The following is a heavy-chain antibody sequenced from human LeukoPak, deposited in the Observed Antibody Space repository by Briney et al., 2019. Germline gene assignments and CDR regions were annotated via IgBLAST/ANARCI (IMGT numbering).Heavy chain of an antibody. V-gene: IGHV4-59*12. J-gene: IGHJ4*02. CDR2: IYYSGST. CDR3: ARELNAVAGLDY. CDR1: GGSLSSYY. Sequence: SETLSLTCTVSGGSLSSYYWSWIRQPPGKGLEWIGYIYYSGSTNYNPSLMSRVTISVDTTKNQFSLKLSSVTAADTAVYYCARELNAVAGLDYWGQGTLVTVSS. D-gene: IGHD6-19*01.